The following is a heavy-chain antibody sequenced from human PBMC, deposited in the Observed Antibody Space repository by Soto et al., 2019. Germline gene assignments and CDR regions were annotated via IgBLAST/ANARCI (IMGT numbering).Heavy chain of an antibody. CDR3: ARDLGDIAVADTFDY. CDR2: ISYDGSNK. Sequence: GRPLRLSWAAAGCTFISYAMHWISQAPGKGLEWVAVISYDGSNKYYADSVKGRFTISRDNSKNTLYLQMNSLRAEDTAVYYCARDLGDIAVADTFDYWGQGTLVTVSS. D-gene: IGHD6-19*01. V-gene: IGHV3-30-3*01. CDR1: GCTFISYA. J-gene: IGHJ4*02.